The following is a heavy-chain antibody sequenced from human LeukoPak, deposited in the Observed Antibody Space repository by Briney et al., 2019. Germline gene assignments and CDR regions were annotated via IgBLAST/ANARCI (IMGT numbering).Heavy chain of an antibody. Sequence: WGSLRLSCAASVFTFSSYRMHWVRHAPWKGLVWVSRINSDGSSTSYADAVKGRFTISRDNAKNTAYLQMNSLRAEDTAVYYCARARGDGDYWGQGTLVTVSS. D-gene: IGHD4-17*01. CDR2: INSDGSST. J-gene: IGHJ4*02. V-gene: IGHV3-74*01. CDR3: ARARGDGDY. CDR1: VFTFSSYR.